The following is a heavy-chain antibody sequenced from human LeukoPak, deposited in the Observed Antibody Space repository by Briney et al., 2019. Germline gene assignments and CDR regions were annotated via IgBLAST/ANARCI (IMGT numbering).Heavy chain of an antibody. CDR3: VRHPWRMGSRDCSFDY. CDR1: GGSSSSYY. Sequence: SETLSLTCTVSGGSSSSYYWSWIRQPPGKGLEWIGHIYYSGSTNYNPSLKSRVTISVDTSKNQFSLKMTSVTAADTAVYYCVRHPWRMGSRDCSFDYWGQGTLVTVSS. V-gene: IGHV4-59*08. J-gene: IGHJ4*02. D-gene: IGHD2-21*01. CDR2: IYYSGST.